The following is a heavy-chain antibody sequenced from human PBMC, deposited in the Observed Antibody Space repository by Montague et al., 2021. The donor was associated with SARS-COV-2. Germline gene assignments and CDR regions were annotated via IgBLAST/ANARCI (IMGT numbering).Heavy chain of an antibody. CDR1: GGSITGYY. Sequence: SETLSLTCTVSGGSITGYYWSWLRRSPGKGLEWIAYIYDCGAVNYNPSLVSRVTISTDTSKNQLSLKVNSVTAAYTAVYYCVRDHPYGGPRGAYDIWGQGTVVTVSS. V-gene: IGHV4-59*01. CDR2: IYDCGAV. D-gene: IGHD4-23*01. CDR3: VRDHPYGGPRGAYDI. J-gene: IGHJ3*02.